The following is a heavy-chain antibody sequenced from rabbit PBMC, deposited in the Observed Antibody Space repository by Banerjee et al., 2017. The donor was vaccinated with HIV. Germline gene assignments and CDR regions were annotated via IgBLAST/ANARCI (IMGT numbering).Heavy chain of an antibody. J-gene: IGHJ4*01. Sequence: QSLEESGGDLVKPGASLTLTCTASGLDFSTRYYMCWVRQAPGKGLEWIASINVDSTGITYYASWAKGRFTISKTSSTTVTLQMTSLTAADTATYFCARWGSGWNLNLWGPGTLVTVS. D-gene: IGHD1-1*01. V-gene: IGHV1S40*01. CDR3: ARWGSGWNLNL. CDR1: GLDFSTRYY. CDR2: INVDSTGIT.